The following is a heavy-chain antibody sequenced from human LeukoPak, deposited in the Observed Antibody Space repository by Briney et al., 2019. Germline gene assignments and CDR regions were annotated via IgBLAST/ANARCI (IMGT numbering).Heavy chain of an antibody. CDR1: GFTFSSYA. CDR2: ISSNGGST. Sequence: GGSLRLSCAASGFTFSSYAMHWVRQAPGKGLEYVSAISSNGGSTYYANSVKGRFTISRDNSKNTLYLQMGSLRAEDMAVYYCARASIVSRYFDWSPPYYFDYWGQGTLVTVSS. J-gene: IGHJ4*02. CDR3: ARASIVSRYFDWSPPYYFDY. D-gene: IGHD3-9*01. V-gene: IGHV3-64*01.